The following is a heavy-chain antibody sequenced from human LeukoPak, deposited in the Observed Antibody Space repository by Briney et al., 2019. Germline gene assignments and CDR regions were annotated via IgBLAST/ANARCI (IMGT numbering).Heavy chain of an antibody. CDR1: GYSFTTYW. CDR3: ARLSPGVEATAEY. D-gene: IGHD2-15*01. V-gene: IGHV5-51*01. J-gene: IGHJ4*02. Sequence: GESLKISCKASGYSFTTYWIGWVRQMPGKGLEWMGIIYPSDSDTRYNPSFQGQVTISADRSISTTSLQWRSLKASDTATYYCARLSPGVEATAEYWGQGTLVTVSS. CDR2: IYPSDSDT.